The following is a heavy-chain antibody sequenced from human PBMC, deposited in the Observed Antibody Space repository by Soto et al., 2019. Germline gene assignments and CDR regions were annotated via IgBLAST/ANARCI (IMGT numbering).Heavy chain of an antibody. D-gene: IGHD1-26*01. J-gene: IGHJ4*02. CDR3: ARGHAGTVGPSDY. CDR2: ISGYSDNT. Sequence: QVQLVQSGAEVKKPGASVKVSCKGSGYTFTDYGISWVRQAPGQGLEWMGWISGYSDNTNYAQKFQGRVTMTTDTSPSTAYMELRSLRSDDTAVYFCARGHAGTVGPSDYWGQGTLVTVSS. V-gene: IGHV1-18*01. CDR1: GYTFTDYG.